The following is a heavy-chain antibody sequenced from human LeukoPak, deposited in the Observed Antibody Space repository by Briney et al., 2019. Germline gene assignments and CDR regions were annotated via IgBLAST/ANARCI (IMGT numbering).Heavy chain of an antibody. Sequence: GGSLRLSCAASGFTFSSYGMHWVRQAPGKGLEWVAVISYDGSNKYYADSVKGRFTISRDNSKNTLYLQMNSLRAEDTAVYYCARRAGEYSRPYDYWGQGTLVTVSS. V-gene: IGHV3-30*03. J-gene: IGHJ4*02. CDR1: GFTFSSYG. CDR3: ARRAGEYSRPYDY. CDR2: ISYDGSNK. D-gene: IGHD4-17*01.